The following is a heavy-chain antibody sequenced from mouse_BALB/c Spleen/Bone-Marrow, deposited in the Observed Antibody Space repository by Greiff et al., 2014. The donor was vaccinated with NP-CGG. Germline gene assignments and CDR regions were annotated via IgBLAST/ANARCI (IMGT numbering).Heavy chain of an antibody. CDR1: GYSFTSYW. J-gene: IGHJ4*01. CDR3: ARGAVAMDY. Sequence: QVQLQQPGPQLVRPGASVKISCKASGYSFTSYWMHWVRQRPGQGLEWIGMIDPSDSETRINQKFKDKATLPVDKSSSTAYMQLSSPTFEDSAAYYCARGAVAMDYWGQGTSVTVSS. CDR2: IDPSDSET. V-gene: IGHV1S126*01.